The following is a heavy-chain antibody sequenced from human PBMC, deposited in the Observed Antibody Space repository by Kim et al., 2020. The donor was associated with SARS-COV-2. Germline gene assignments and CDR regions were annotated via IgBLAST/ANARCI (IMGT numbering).Heavy chain of an antibody. J-gene: IGHJ4*02. D-gene: IGHD1-1*01. V-gene: IGHV1-8*01. CDR3: ARNLPHTGTFDY. Sequence: GYAQRFQGRVTMTRDTSISTAYMELSSLRSEDTAVYYCARNLPHTGTFDYWGQGALVTVSS.